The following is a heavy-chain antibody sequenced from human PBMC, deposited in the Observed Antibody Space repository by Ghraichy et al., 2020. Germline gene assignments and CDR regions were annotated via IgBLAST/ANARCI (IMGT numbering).Heavy chain of an antibody. D-gene: IGHD1-26*01. CDR3: TRDPRIGSYYVLYYYHYGMDV. CDR2: IRSETYGGTA. J-gene: IGHJ6*02. V-gene: IGHV3-49*03. CDR1: GFTFGDYG. Sequence: GGSLRLSCPTSGFTFGDYGMSWFRQAPGKGLEWVGFIRSETYGGTAEYAASVKGRFTISRDDSKSIAYLQMNSLKSEDTAVYYCTRDPRIGSYYVLYYYHYGMDVWGQGTTVTVSS.